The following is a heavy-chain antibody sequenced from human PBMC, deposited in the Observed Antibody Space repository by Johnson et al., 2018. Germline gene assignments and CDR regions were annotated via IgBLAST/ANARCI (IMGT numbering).Heavy chain of an antibody. J-gene: IGHJ6*03. CDR3: ARDQCGYDYSLKPGYMDV. V-gene: IGHV3-30-3*01. CDR1: GFTFSSSA. CDR2: ISYVGSNK. Sequence: QVQLVESGGGVVQPGRSXRLSCAASGFTFSSSAMHWVRQAPGKGLEWVAVISYVGSNKYYADSVKGRFTISRDNSKNTLYLQMNSMRAEDTAVYYCARDQCGYDYSLKPGYMDVWGKGTTVTVSS. D-gene: IGHD5-12*01.